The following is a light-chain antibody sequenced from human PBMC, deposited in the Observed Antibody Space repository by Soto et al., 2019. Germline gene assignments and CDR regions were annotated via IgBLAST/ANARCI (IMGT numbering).Light chain of an antibody. CDR3: QSYDSSLSGSDVV. CDR1: SSNIGAGYD. Sequence: QPVLTQPPSVSGAPGQRVTISCTGSSSNIGAGYDVHWYQQLPGTAPKLLIYGNSNRPSWVPDRFSGSKSGTSASLAITGLQAEDEADYYCQSYDSSLSGSDVVFGGGTKLTVL. V-gene: IGLV1-40*01. J-gene: IGLJ2*01. CDR2: GNS.